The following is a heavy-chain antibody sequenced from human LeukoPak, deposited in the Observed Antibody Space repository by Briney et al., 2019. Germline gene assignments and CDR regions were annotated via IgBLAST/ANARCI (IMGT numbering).Heavy chain of an antibody. D-gene: IGHD3-10*01. J-gene: IGHJ4*02. CDR2: IYYSGST. CDR1: GGSISSSSYY. Sequence: PSETLSLTCTVSGGSISSSSYYWGWIRQPPGKGLEWIGSIYYSGSTYYNPSLKSRVTISVDTSKNQFSLKLSSVTAADTAVYYCARTDTMVRGVIKDSWGQGTLVTVSP. V-gene: IGHV4-39*01. CDR3: ARTDTMVRGVIKDS.